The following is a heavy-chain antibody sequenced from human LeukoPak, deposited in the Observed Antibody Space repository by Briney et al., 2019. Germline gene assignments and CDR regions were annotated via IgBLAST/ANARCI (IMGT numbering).Heavy chain of an antibody. D-gene: IGHD2-21*01. CDR2: INPSGGST. Sequence: ASVKVSCKASGYTFTSYYMHWVRQAPGQGLEWMGIINPSGGSTSYAQKFQGRVTITRNTSISTAYMELSSLRSEDTAVYYCARGPIRGTLFYYWGQGTLVTVSS. CDR1: GYTFTSYY. CDR3: ARGPIRGTLFYY. J-gene: IGHJ4*02. V-gene: IGHV1-46*01.